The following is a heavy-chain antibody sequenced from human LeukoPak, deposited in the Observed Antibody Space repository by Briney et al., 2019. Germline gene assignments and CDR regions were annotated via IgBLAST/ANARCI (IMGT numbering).Heavy chain of an antibody. Sequence: GGSLRLSCAASGFTFSSYGMHWVRQAPGKGLEWVAFIRYDGSNKYYADSVKGRFTISRDNSKNTLYLQMNSLRAEDTAVYYCAKDQVKGLGWLQLRGFDYWGQGTLVTVSS. V-gene: IGHV3-30*02. CDR3: AKDQVKGLGWLQLRGFDY. J-gene: IGHJ4*02. D-gene: IGHD5-24*01. CDR2: IRYDGSNK. CDR1: GFTFSSYG.